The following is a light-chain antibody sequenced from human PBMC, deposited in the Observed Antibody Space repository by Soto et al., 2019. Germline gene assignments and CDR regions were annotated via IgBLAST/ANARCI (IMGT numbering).Light chain of an antibody. J-gene: IGKJ2*01. CDR3: QHYNSS. Sequence: DIRMTQSPSTLSASVGDRVTITCRASQSISSWLAWYQQKPGKAPKLLIYKASSLEGGVPSRFSGSGSGTEFTLTISSLQPDDFATYYCQHYNSSFGQGTKLEIK. V-gene: IGKV1-5*03. CDR1: QSISSW. CDR2: KAS.